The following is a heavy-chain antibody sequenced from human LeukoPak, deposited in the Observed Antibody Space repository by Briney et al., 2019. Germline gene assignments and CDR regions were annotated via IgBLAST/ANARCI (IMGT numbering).Heavy chain of an antibody. CDR1: GGSFSGYY. J-gene: IGHJ4*02. Sequence: PSETLSLTCAVYGGSFSGYYWSWIRQPPGKGLEWIGEINHSGSTNYNPSLKSRVTISVDTSKNQFSLKLSSVTAADTAVYYCARGHNSGWRNFDYWGQGTLVTVSS. CDR3: ARGHNSGWRNFDY. V-gene: IGHV4-34*01. D-gene: IGHD6-19*01. CDR2: INHSGST.